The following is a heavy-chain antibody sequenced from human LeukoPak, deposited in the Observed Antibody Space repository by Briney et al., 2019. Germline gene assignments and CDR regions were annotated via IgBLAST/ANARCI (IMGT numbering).Heavy chain of an antibody. V-gene: IGHV3-30*03. CDR3: ARERSAPYSSSWRNPFDY. CDR1: GFTFSSYG. Sequence: GGSLRLSCAASGFTFSSYGMHWVRQAPGKGLEWVAVISYDGSNKYYADSVKGRFTISRDNAKNSLYLQMNSLRDEDTAVYYCARERSAPYSSSWRNPFDYWGQGTPVTVSS. D-gene: IGHD6-13*01. J-gene: IGHJ4*02. CDR2: ISYDGSNK.